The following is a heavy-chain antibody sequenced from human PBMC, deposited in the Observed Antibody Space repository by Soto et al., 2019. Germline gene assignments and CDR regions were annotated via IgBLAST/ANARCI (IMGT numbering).Heavy chain of an antibody. CDR2: ISAYNGNT. CDR3: ASSYRSGWYSWFDP. V-gene: IGHV1-18*01. J-gene: IGHJ5*02. D-gene: IGHD6-19*01. CDR1: GYTFTSYG. Sequence: GASVKVSCKASGYTFTSYGISWVRQAPGQGLEWMGWISAYNGNTNYAQKLQGRVTMTTDTSTSTAYMELRSLRSDDTAVYYCASSYRSGWYSWFDPWGQGTLVTVSS.